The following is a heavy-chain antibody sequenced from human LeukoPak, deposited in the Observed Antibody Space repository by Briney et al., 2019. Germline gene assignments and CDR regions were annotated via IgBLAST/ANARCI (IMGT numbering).Heavy chain of an antibody. Sequence: GGSLRLPCAASGFTFSSCGMHWVRQAPGKGLEWVAFIRYDGTNKYYADSVKGRFTISRDNSKNTLYLQMNSLRAEDTAVYYCAKGIADWSHFDYWGQGTLVTVSS. CDR2: IRYDGTNK. J-gene: IGHJ4*02. CDR1: GFTFSSCG. D-gene: IGHD3-9*01. V-gene: IGHV3-30*02. CDR3: AKGIADWSHFDY.